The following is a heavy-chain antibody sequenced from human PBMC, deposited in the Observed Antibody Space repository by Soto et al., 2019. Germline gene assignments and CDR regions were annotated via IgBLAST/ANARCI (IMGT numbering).Heavy chain of an antibody. Sequence: QVQLVQSGAEVKKPGSSLMVSCKASGDTFNFYTINWVRQAPGLGLEWLGRIIPYLSVSNYAQKFQGRVTITADKSTSTADMEVRSLRSEDPAMYYCATSFGSGYRAFDYWGQGALVTVSS. CDR1: GDTFNFYT. J-gene: IGHJ4*02. CDR3: ATSFGSGYRAFDY. D-gene: IGHD3-10*01. CDR2: IIPYLSVS. V-gene: IGHV1-69*02.